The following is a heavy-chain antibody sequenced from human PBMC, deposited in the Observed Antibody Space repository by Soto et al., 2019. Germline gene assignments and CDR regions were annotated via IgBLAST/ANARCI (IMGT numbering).Heavy chain of an antibody. V-gene: IGHV4-59*01. Sequence: SETLSLSCTVSGCSICSYYWSWIRQPPGKGLEWIGYIYYSGSTNYNPSLKSRVTISVDTSKNQFSLKLSSVTAADTAVYYCARRYGYAFDIWGQGTMVTVSS. D-gene: IGHD4-17*01. CDR1: GCSICSYY. J-gene: IGHJ3*02. CDR3: ARRYGYAFDI. CDR2: IYYSGST.